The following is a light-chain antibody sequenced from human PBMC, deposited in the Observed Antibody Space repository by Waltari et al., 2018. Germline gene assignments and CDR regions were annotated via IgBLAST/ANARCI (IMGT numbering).Light chain of an antibody. Sequence: SYELNHPPSVSVSPGQKASITCPGDNLGDKYACWYQQKPGQSPVRVIYQDSKRPSGIPERFSGSNSGNTATLTISGTQAMDEADYYCQAWDSSTAVVFGGGTKLTVL. CDR3: QAWDSSTAVV. CDR2: QDS. V-gene: IGLV3-1*01. CDR1: NLGDKY. J-gene: IGLJ2*01.